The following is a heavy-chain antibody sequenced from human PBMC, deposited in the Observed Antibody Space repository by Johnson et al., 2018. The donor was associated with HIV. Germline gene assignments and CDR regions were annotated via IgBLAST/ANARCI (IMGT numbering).Heavy chain of an antibody. V-gene: IGHV3-20*04. CDR2: INGDGGST. Sequence: VQLVESGGGLVQPGGSLRLSCAASGFTSDDYAMSWVRQAAGKGLEWVSGINGDGGSTGYADSVQGRFTISRDNAKNSLYLQMNSLRAEDTAVYYCARVPQTTSPLFAFDIWGQGTMVTVSS. CDR3: ARVPQTTSPLFAFDI. J-gene: IGHJ3*02. D-gene: IGHD1-14*01. CDR1: GFTSDDYA.